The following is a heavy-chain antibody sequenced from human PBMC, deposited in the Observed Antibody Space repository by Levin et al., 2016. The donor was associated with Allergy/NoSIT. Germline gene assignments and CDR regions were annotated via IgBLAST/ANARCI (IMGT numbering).Heavy chain of an antibody. J-gene: IGHJ6*02. CDR1: GFTFSSYA. CDR3: AREAVLYYYGXDV. D-gene: IGHD1-1*01. Sequence: GESLKISCAASGFTFSSYAMHWVRQAPGKGLEWVAVISYDGSNKYYADSVKGRFTISRDNSKNTLYLQMNSLRAEDTAVYYCAREAVLYYYGXDVWGQGTTVTVSS. V-gene: IGHV3-30-3*01. CDR2: ISYDGSNK.